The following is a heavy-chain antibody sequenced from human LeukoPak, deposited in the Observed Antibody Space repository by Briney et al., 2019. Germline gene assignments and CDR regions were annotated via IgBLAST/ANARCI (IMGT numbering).Heavy chain of an antibody. CDR2: ISGSGSGGST. CDR1: GFPLSRSA. Sequence: GGSLRLSCAASGFPLSRSAMSWVRQAPGKGLEWVSNISGSGSGGSTYYADSVKGRFTISRDNSKNTLYLQMNSLKTEDIAVYYCTRAHYDSSGYYLYYYYYYMDVWGKGTTVTISS. V-gene: IGHV3-23*01. J-gene: IGHJ6*03. CDR3: TRAHYDSSGYYLYYYYYYMDV. D-gene: IGHD3-22*01.